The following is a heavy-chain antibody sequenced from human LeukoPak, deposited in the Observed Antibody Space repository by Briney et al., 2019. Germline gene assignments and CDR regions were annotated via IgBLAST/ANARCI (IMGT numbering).Heavy chain of an antibody. CDR3: ARDMTSHRFDP. V-gene: IGHV4-59*06. Sequence: SETLSLTCTVSGGSISSHYWSWIRQRPGEGLEWIGFIYFSGSTYYNPSLKSRLKISVDTSKNQFSLQLSSVTAADTAVYYCARDMTSHRFDPWGQGTLVTVSS. D-gene: IGHD5-24*01. CDR2: IYFSGST. CDR1: GGSISSHY. J-gene: IGHJ5*02.